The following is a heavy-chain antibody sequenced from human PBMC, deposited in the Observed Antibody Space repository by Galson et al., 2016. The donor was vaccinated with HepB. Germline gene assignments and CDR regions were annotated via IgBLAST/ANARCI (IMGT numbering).Heavy chain of an antibody. CDR3: AADGGGYDSSGHDAFDI. CDR1: GFTFTSSA. CDR2: IVVGSGNT. Sequence: VSCKASGFTFTSSAVQWVRQARGQRLEWIGWIVVGSGNTNYAQKFQERVTITRDMSTSTAYMELSSLRSEDTAVYYCAADGGGYDSSGHDAFDIWGQGTMVTVSS. D-gene: IGHD3-22*01. J-gene: IGHJ3*02. V-gene: IGHV1-58*01.